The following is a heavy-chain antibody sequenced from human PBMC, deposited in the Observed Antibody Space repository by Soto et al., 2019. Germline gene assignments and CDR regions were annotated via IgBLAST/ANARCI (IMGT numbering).Heavy chain of an antibody. V-gene: IGHV5-51*01. CDR3: ARHPLGYCSGGSCYSPWFDP. CDR2: IYPGDSDT. D-gene: IGHD2-15*01. J-gene: IGHJ5*02. Sequence: PGESLKLSCKGSGYSFTSYWIGWVRQMPGKGLEWMGIIYPGDSDTRYSPSFQGQVTISADKSISTAYLQWSSLKASDTAMYYCARHPLGYCSGGSCYSPWFDPWGQGTLVTVSS. CDR1: GYSFTSYW.